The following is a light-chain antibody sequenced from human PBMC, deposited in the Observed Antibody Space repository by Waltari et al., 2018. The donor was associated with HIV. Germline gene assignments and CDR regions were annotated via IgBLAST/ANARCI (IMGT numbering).Light chain of an antibody. CDR3: CSYRDNYTLV. V-gene: IGLV2-11*01. J-gene: IGLJ2*01. CDR2: DVS. Sequence: QSALTQPRSVSGSPGQSVTIPCTGTSSDFGGYKYISWYQQHPGKAPKLMIYDVSERPSGVPDRFSGSKSGNTASLTISGLQAEDEADYYCCSYRDNYTLVFGGGTKVTVL. CDR1: SSDFGGYKY.